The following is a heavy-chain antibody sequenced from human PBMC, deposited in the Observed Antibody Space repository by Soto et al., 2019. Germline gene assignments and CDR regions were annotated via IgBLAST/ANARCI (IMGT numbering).Heavy chain of an antibody. D-gene: IGHD6-6*01. CDR3: SRGTSIPASGDY. J-gene: IGHJ4*01. V-gene: IGHV1-18*01. Sequence: QVQLVQSGAEVKKPGASVKVFCKASGYTFTNYGINWVRQAPGQGREWLGWVSAYNGERRYAQRVQARVIMTTDTSTTTAYMELRSLRSADTAVYYCSRGTSIPASGDYWGQGTLVTVSS. CDR2: VSAYNGER. CDR1: GYTFTNYG.